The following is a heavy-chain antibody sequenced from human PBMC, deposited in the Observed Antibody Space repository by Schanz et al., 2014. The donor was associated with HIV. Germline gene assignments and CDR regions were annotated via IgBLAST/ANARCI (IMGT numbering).Heavy chain of an antibody. J-gene: IGHJ4*02. CDR3: ARAPSRRGQSSGWYTYFDY. Sequence: QVRLVQSGAEVKKPGSSVKVSCKASGGTFSSFGISWVRQARGQGLEWMGGIIPIFGTTNYAQKFQGRVIMTRNTSISTAYMELSSLRSEDTAIYYCARAPSRRGQSSGWYTYFDYWGQGTLVAVSS. CDR2: IIPIFGTT. V-gene: IGHV1-69*06. CDR1: GGTFSSFG. D-gene: IGHD6-19*01.